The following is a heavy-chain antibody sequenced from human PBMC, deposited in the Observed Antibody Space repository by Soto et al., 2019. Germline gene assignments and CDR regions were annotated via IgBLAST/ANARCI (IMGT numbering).Heavy chain of an antibody. CDR1: GFTFNNYA. CDR2: ISVGGDTT. D-gene: IGHD3-10*01. J-gene: IGHJ4*02. CDR3: AKGRGGSGSLTPRVDF. Sequence: EVQLLESGGGLVQPGGSLRLSCPASGFTFNNYAMTWVRQAPGKGLEWVSAISVGGDTTSYADSVKGRFTVSRDGSKNTLDLQMSSLRAEDTALYYCAKGRGGSGSLTPRVDFWGQGTLVTVSS. V-gene: IGHV3-23*01.